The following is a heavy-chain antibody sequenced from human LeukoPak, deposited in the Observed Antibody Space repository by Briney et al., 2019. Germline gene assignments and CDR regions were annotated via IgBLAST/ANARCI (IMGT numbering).Heavy chain of an antibody. J-gene: IGHJ3*02. Sequence: GRSLRLSCAASGFTFSSYAMHWLRQAPGKELDGVAGISYDGSNKYYADSVKGRFTISRDNSKNTLYLQMNSLRAEDTAVYYCARAGSVGATPDAFDIWGQGTMVTVSS. V-gene: IGHV3-30*01. CDR3: ARAGSVGATPDAFDI. CDR1: GFTFSSYA. CDR2: ISYDGSNK. D-gene: IGHD1-26*01.